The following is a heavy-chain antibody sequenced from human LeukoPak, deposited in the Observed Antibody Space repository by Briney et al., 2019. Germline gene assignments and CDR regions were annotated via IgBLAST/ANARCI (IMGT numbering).Heavy chain of an antibody. CDR1: GYTFSDYY. D-gene: IGHD2-21*01. V-gene: IGHV1-2*02. CDR3: GRGYCHAGDCYENDH. Sequence: AGVTVSCKASGYTFSDYYIHWMRQPPGQGLEWVGLINPKNGGTNYAQRFHGRVTMTRDRSINTVYMELNKLRSDDKDVYYCGRGYCHAGDCYENDHWGQGTLVTVSS. CDR2: INPKNGGT. J-gene: IGHJ5*02.